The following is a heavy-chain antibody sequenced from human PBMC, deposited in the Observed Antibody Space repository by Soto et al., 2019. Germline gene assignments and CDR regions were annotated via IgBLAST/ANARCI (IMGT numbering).Heavy chain of an antibody. Sequence: SVKVSCKASGCTFSSYAISWVRQAPGQGLEWMGGIIPIFGTANYAQKFQGRVTITADESTSTAYMELSSLRSEDTAVYYCALSPAGVSFYYYGMDVWGQGTTVTVSS. CDR3: ALSPAGVSFYYYGMDV. CDR1: GCTFSSYA. CDR2: IIPIFGTA. J-gene: IGHJ6*02. V-gene: IGHV1-69*13. D-gene: IGHD2-2*01.